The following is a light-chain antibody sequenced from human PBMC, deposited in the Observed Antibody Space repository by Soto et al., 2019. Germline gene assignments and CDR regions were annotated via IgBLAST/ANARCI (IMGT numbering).Light chain of an antibody. J-gene: IGKJ1*01. CDR1: QSISSY. CDR3: QQSYSTPRT. V-gene: IGKV1-39*01. CDR2: AAS. Sequence: DIQITQSPCVRTGFVLGGGPITYRASQSISSYLNWYQQKPGKAPKLLIYAASSLQSGVPSRFSGSGSGTDFTLTISSLQPEDFATYYCQQSYSTPRTFGQGTKVDIK.